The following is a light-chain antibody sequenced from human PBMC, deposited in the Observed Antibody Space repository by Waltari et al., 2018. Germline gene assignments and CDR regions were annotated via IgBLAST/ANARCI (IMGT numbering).Light chain of an antibody. CDR2: DAS. Sequence: EIVLTQSPATLSLSPGERATLSCRASHSVNWYLAWYQQRPGQAPRLLIYDASNRATGIPARFSGSGSETVFTLTISSLEPEDSAVYYCQQRRNWPLTFGGGTKVEIK. CDR3: QQRRNWPLT. CDR1: HSVNWY. V-gene: IGKV3-11*01. J-gene: IGKJ4*01.